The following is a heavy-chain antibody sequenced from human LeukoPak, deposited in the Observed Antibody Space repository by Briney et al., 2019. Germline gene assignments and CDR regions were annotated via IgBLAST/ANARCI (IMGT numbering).Heavy chain of an antibody. CDR3: AKVVGPTTHPHAFDI. D-gene: IGHD1-26*01. CDR2: ISGSGGST. CDR1: GFTFSSYA. Sequence: GGSLRLSCAASGFTFSSYAMSWVRQAPGKGLEWVSAISGSGGSTYYADSVKGRFTISGDNSKNTLYLQMNSLRAEDTAVYYCAKVVGPTTHPHAFDIWGQGTMVTVSS. V-gene: IGHV3-23*01. J-gene: IGHJ3*02.